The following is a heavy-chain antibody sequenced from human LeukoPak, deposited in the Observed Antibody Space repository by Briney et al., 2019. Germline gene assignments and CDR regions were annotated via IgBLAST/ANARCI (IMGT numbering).Heavy chain of an antibody. CDR3: AKDHFIVGADYYDSSGYYFPFDY. CDR2: ISGSGGST. V-gene: IGHV3-23*01. D-gene: IGHD3-22*01. J-gene: IGHJ4*02. Sequence: GSLRLSCAASGFTFSSYAMSWVRQAPGKGLEWVSAISGSGGSTYYADSVKGRFTISRDNSKNTLYLQMNSLRAEDTAVYYCAKDHFIVGADYYDSSGYYFPFDYWGQGTLVTVSS. CDR1: GFTFSSYA.